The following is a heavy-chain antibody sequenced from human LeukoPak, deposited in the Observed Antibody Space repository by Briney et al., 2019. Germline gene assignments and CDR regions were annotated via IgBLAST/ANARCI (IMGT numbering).Heavy chain of an antibody. V-gene: IGHV4-4*07. CDR3: ARVSPSRTTVTTTYYFDY. CDR1: GGSISSYY. Sequence: SETLSLTCSVSGGSISSYYWSWIRQPAGKGLEWIGRIYTSGSTNYNPSLKSRVTMSVDTSKNQFSLKLSSVTAADTAVYYCARVSPSRTTVTTTYYFDYWGQGTLVTVSS. J-gene: IGHJ4*02. CDR2: IYTSGST. D-gene: IGHD4-17*01.